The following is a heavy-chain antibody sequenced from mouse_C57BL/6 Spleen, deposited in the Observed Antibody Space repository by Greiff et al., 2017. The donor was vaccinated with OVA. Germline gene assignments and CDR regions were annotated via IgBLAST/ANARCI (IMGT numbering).Heavy chain of an antibody. V-gene: IGHV1-19*01. J-gene: IGHJ3*01. CDR2: INPYNGGT. D-gene: IGHD2-4*01. CDR1: GYTFTDYY. CDR3: ARDGNYDYDVGWFAY. Sequence: EVQLQQSGPVLVKPGASVKMSCKASGYTFTDYYMNWVKQSHGKSLEWIGVINPYNGGTSYNQKFNGKATLTVDKSSSTAYRELNSLTSEDSAVYYSARDGNYDYDVGWFAYWGQGTLVTVSA.